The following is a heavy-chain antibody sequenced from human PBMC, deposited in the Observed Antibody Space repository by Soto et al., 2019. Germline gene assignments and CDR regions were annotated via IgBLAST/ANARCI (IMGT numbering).Heavy chain of an antibody. CDR1: GGSFSGYY. CDR3: ASLEKGLLRNPFGY. V-gene: IGHV4-34*01. CDR2: ISHSGST. Sequence: SETPSLTCAVYGGSFSGYYWNWIRQPPGKGLEWIGEISHSGSTNYNPSLKSRVTISVDTSKNQISLKLTSVTAADTDVYYCASLEKGLLRNPFGYWARGTLVAVSS. D-gene: IGHD5-12*01. J-gene: IGHJ4*01.